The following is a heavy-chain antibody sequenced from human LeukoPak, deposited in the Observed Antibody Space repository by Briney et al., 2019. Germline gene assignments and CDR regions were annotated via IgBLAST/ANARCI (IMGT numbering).Heavy chain of an antibody. CDR2: IYYSGST. CDR1: GGSFSGYY. V-gene: IGHV4-34*01. Sequence: KPSETLSLSCAVYGGSFSGYYWGWIRQPPGKGLEWIGSIYYSGSTYYNPSLKSRVTISVDTSKNQFSLKLSSVTAADTAVYYCASYYYDSSGYYYPSYWGQGTLVTVSS. J-gene: IGHJ4*02. CDR3: ASYYYDSSGYYYPSY. D-gene: IGHD3-22*01.